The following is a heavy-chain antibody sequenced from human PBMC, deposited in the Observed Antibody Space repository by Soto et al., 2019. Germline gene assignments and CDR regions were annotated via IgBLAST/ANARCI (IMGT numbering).Heavy chain of an antibody. J-gene: IGHJ6*02. CDR2: ISYDGSNK. CDR3: ARYPGRQQGYYGMDV. D-gene: IGHD6-13*01. Sequence: GGSLRLSCAASGFTFSSYAMHWVRQAPGKGLEWVAVISYDGSNKYYADSVKGRFTISRDNSKNTLYLQMNSLRAEDTAVYYCARYPGRQQGYYGMDVWGQGTTVTVSS. V-gene: IGHV3-30-3*01. CDR1: GFTFSSYA.